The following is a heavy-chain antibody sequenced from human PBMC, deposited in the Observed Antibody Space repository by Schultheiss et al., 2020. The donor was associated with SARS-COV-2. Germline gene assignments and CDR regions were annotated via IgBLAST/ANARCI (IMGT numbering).Heavy chain of an antibody. CDR3: ARGPLVGATSGAFDI. CDR1: GGSFSGYY. CDR2: INHSGST. Sequence: SETLSLTCAVYGGSFSGYYWSWIRQPPGKGLEWIGEINHSGSTNYNPSLKSRFTISVDTSKNQFSLKLSSVTAADTAVYYCARGPLVGATSGAFDIWGQGTMVTVSS. V-gene: IGHV4-34*01. D-gene: IGHD1-26*01. J-gene: IGHJ3*02.